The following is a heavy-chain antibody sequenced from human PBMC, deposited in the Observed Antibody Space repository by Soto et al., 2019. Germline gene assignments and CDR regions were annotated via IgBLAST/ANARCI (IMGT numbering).Heavy chain of an antibody. CDR2: VYWNDDK. V-gene: IGHV2-5*01. Sequence: QITLKEPGPNLVKTTQNPPLACNLPGVSLRLKPVGVGLVRQPPGKALEWLAHVYWNDDKYYSLSLKSRLTISKDTSKSQVVLTMTNMDPVDTATYYCAHLNTRGYYFDYWGQGALVTVSS. J-gene: IGHJ4*02. CDR1: GVSLRLKPVG. CDR3: AHLNTRGYYFDY.